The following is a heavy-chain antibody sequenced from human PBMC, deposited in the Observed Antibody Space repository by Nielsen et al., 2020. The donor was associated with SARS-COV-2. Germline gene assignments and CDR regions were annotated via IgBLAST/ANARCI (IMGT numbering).Heavy chain of an antibody. CDR1: GYDFTNYW. CDR3: AGVDTAMGHYFDY. CDR2: VYPGGSDA. J-gene: IGHJ4*02. V-gene: IGHV5-51*01. D-gene: IGHD5-18*01. Sequence: GESLKISCKASGYDFTNYWIGWVRQMPGKGLEWMGIVYPGGSDARYSPSFEGQVTISADESITTAYLQWSSLKASDTAMYYCAGVDTAMGHYFDYWGQGTMVTVPS.